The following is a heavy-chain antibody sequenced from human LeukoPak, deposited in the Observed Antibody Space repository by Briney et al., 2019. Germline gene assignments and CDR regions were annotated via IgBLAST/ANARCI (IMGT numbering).Heavy chain of an antibody. J-gene: IGHJ4*02. Sequence: GGSLRLSCAASGFSVSSNYMSWVRQAPGRGLECLANIKEDGSETYYADSVKGRFTISRDNPKNLLFLQINSLRVEDTAVYYCARETPRRGETRDGYRWGQGTVVTVSS. V-gene: IGHV3-7*01. CDR1: GFSVSSNY. CDR3: ARETPRRGETRDGYR. D-gene: IGHD5-24*01. CDR2: IKEDGSET.